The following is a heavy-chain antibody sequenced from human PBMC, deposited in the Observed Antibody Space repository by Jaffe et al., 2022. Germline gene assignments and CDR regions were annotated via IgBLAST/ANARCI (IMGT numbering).Heavy chain of an antibody. CDR3: ARRADFGIFSGSGTRNWFDS. CDR1: GYTFTMFG. D-gene: IGHD3-10*01. J-gene: IGHJ5*01. V-gene: IGHV7-4-1*02. CDR2: INTNTGNP. Sequence: QVQLVQSGSELKKPGASVKVSCKTSGYTFTMFGLSWVRQAPGQGLEWMGWINTNTGNPTYAQGFTGRFVFSLDTSVRTAYLQISSLKAEDTAVYYCARRADFGIFSGSGTRNWFDSWGQGTLVTVSS.